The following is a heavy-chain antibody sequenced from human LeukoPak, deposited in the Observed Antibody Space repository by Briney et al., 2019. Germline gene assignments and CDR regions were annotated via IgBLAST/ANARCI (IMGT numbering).Heavy chain of an antibody. CDR3: ARDHGRGSSSFYSWGGGTYYFDY. Sequence: PGGSLRLSCAASGFTFSSHAMHWVRQAPGKGLEWVAVISFDGSNKYYADSVKGRFTISRGNSRNTLYLQMNSLRAEDTAVYYCARDHGRGSSSFYSWGGGTYYFDYWGQGTLVTVSS. V-gene: IGHV3-30*04. J-gene: IGHJ4*02. CDR2: ISFDGSNK. D-gene: IGHD6-6*01. CDR1: GFTFSSHA.